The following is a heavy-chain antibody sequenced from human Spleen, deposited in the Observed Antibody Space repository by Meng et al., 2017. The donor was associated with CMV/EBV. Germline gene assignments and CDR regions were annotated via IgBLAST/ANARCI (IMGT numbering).Heavy chain of an antibody. J-gene: IGHJ4*02. CDR1: GYTFTSYG. Sequence: KVSCKASGYTFTSYGISWVRQAPGQGLEWMGLIYPDDSDTRYSPSFQGQVTISADRSISTAYLQWSSLKASDTAIYYCARLGILMVYAGGIDYWGQGTLVTVSS. CDR2: IYPDDSDT. D-gene: IGHD2-8*01. V-gene: IGHV5-51*01. CDR3: ARLGILMVYAGGIDY.